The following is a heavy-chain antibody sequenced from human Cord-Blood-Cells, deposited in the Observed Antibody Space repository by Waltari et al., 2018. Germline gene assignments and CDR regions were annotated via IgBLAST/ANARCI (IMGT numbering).Heavy chain of an antibody. V-gene: IGHV3-53*04. D-gene: IGHD1-20*01. CDR3: ARVTGTYYFDY. J-gene: IGHJ4*02. Sequence: EVQLVESGGGLVQPGGSLKLSCAASGFTVSSNYMSWVRQAPGKGLECVSVIYSGGRTYYPDSVKGRSTITRHNTKNTLYLQMNSRGAADAAVYYCARVTGTYYFDYWGQGTLVTVSS. CDR2: IYSGGRT. CDR1: GFTVSSNY.